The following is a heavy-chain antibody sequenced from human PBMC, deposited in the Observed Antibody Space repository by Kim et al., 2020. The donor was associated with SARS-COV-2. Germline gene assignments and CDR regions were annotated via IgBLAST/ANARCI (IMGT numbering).Heavy chain of an antibody. CDR3: ARRSESYHGLDV. Sequence: GESLKISCKASGYTFTRYWIGWVCQMPGKGLEWLGIIYPGDSETRYSPSFQGQVTISADKSITTAYLQWSSLEASDTAMYYCARRSESYHGLDVWGQGTTVTVSS. J-gene: IGHJ6*02. V-gene: IGHV5-51*01. CDR2: IYPGDSET. CDR1: GYTFTRYW.